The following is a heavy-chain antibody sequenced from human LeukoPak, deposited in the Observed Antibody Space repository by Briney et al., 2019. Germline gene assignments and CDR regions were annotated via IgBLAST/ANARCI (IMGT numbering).Heavy chain of an antibody. V-gene: IGHV3-7*03. Sequence: GGSLRLSCAASGFTFSDYWMTLVRQAPGKGLEWVANIKPDGSEKYYVDSVKGRFTISRDNAKNSPYLQMNSLRAEDTAVYYCAKAVAGTRDYWGQGTLVTVSS. J-gene: IGHJ4*02. D-gene: IGHD6-19*01. CDR2: IKPDGSEK. CDR3: AKAVAGTRDY. CDR1: GFTFSDYW.